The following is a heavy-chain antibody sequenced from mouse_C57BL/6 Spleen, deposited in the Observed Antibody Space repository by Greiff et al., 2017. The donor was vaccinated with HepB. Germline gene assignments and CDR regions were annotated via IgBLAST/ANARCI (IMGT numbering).Heavy chain of an antibody. V-gene: IGHV2-2*01. D-gene: IGHD1-1*01. Sequence: QVQLKESGPGLVQPSQSLSITCTVSGFSLTSYGVHWVRQSPGKGLEWLGVIWSGGSTDYNAAFISRLSISKDNSKSQVFFKMNSLQADDTAIYYCARNPPHYYGSSYPLAYWGQGTLVTVSA. CDR2: IWSGGST. J-gene: IGHJ3*01. CDR1: GFSLTSYG. CDR3: ARNPPHYYGSSYPLAY.